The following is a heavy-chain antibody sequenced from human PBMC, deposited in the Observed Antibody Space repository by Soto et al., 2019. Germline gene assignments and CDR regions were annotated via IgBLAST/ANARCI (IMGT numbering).Heavy chain of an antibody. CDR3: ASRGWGSIAALRPFDI. D-gene: IGHD6-6*01. CDR1: GGSISSSSYY. V-gene: IGHV4-39*01. CDR2: IYYSGST. Sequence: SETLSLTCTVSGGSISSSSYYWGWIRQPPGKGLEWIGSIYYSGSTYYNPSLKSRVTISVDTSKNQFSLKLSSVTAADTAVYYCASRGWGSIAALRPFDIWGQGTMVTVSS. J-gene: IGHJ3*02.